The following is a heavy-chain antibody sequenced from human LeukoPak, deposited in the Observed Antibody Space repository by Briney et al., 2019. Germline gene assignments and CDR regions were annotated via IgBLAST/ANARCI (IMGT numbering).Heavy chain of an antibody. CDR3: ARGSADTAMAMSY. Sequence: SQTLSLTCTVSGGSINSGGYYWSWIRQHPGEGLEWIGYISYSRNTYYNPSLKSRVTVSVDTSKSQFSLNLSSVTAADTAVYYCARGSADTAMAMSYWGQGTLVTVSS. D-gene: IGHD5-18*01. CDR1: GGSINSGGYY. V-gene: IGHV4-31*03. J-gene: IGHJ4*02. CDR2: ISYSRNT.